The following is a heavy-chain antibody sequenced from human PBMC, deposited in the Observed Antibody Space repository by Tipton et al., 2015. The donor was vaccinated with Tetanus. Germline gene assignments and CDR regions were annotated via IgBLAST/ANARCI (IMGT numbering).Heavy chain of an antibody. V-gene: IGHV3-23*01. CDR1: GFMFSNYA. D-gene: IGHD6-13*01. CDR2: ISGIVSTT. Sequence: SLRLSCAASGFMFSNYAMSWVRQAPGKGLEWVSSISGIVSTTYYADSVKGRFTISRDNSKNTLYLQMSSLRAEDTAVYYCAKDRMGSWCRGRGRGYFEYWGQGTLATVSS. CDR3: AKDRMGSWCRGRGRGYFEY. J-gene: IGHJ4*02.